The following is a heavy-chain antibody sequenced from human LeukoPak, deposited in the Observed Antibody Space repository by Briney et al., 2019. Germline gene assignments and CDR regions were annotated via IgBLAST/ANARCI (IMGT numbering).Heavy chain of an antibody. J-gene: IGHJ4*02. D-gene: IGHD1-26*01. CDR1: GFTFDDYA. Sequence: HPGGSLRLSCAASGFTFDDYAMHWVRQAPGKGLEWVSGISWNSGSIGYADSVKGRFTISRDNAKNSLYLQVNSLRAEDTALYYCAKGFEEFLVGVPPYYFDYWGQGTLVTVSS. V-gene: IGHV3-9*01. CDR3: AKGFEEFLVGVPPYYFDY. CDR2: ISWNSGSI.